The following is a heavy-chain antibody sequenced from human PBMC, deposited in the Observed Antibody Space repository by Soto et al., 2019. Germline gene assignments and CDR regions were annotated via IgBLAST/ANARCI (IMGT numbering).Heavy chain of an antibody. D-gene: IGHD3-16*02. CDR1: GFTFSSYA. J-gene: IGHJ3*02. CDR3: VRDYQYGFDM. Sequence: PGGSLRLSCAASGFTFSSYAMHWVRRAPGKGLEWVAVISYDGSNKYYADSVKGRFTISRDNARKSLYLQMNSLIVDDTAVYYCVRDYQYGFDMWGQGTMVTVSS. V-gene: IGHV3-30-3*01. CDR2: ISYDGSNK.